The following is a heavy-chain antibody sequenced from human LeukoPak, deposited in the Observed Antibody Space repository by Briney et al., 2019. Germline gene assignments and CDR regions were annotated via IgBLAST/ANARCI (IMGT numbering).Heavy chain of an antibody. CDR1: GGSISSSNW. V-gene: IGHV4-4*02. CDR2: IYHSGST. CDR3: AVTMVRGVSDAFGI. D-gene: IGHD3-10*01. Sequence: PSGTLSLTCGVSGGSISSSNWWSWVRQPPGKGLEWIGEIYHSGSTSYNPSLKSRVTISVDKSKNQFSLKLSSVTAADTAVYYCAVTMVRGVSDAFGIWGQGTMVTVSS. J-gene: IGHJ3*02.